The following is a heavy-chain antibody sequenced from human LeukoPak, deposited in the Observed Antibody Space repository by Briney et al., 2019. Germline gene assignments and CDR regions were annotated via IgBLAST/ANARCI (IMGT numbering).Heavy chain of an antibody. CDR2: INHSGII. D-gene: IGHD3-22*01. CDR1: GESFSGYY. CDR3: ARGKYDSGGYYLDY. V-gene: IGHV4-34*01. J-gene: IGHJ4*02. Sequence: SETLSLXCAVYGESFSGYYWSWIRQPPGKGLTWIGEINHSGIINYNPSLRSRVTISLDTSKSQFSLKLNSVTAADTAVYYCARGKYDSGGYYLDYWGQGTLVTVSS.